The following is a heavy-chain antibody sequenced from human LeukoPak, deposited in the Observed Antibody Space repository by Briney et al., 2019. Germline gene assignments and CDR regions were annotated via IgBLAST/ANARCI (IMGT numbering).Heavy chain of an antibody. CDR1: GGSFSGYY. Sequence: PSETLSLTCAVYGGSFSGYYWSWIRQPPGKGLEWIGEINHSGSTNYNPSLKSRVTISVDTSKNQFSLKLSSVTAADTAVYYCARSYYYDSSGYYPFYYYGMDVWGQGTTVTVSS. J-gene: IGHJ6*02. D-gene: IGHD3-22*01. CDR3: ARSYYYDSSGYYPFYYYGMDV. CDR2: INHSGST. V-gene: IGHV4-34*01.